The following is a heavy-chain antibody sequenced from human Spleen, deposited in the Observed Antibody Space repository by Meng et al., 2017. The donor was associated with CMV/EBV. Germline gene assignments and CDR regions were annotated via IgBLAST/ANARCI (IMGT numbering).Heavy chain of an antibody. CDR2: INPGGGST. J-gene: IGHJ4*02. CDR3: ARDGGDQQYYFDS. V-gene: IGHV1-46*01. CDR1: GYTFTSYY. D-gene: IGHD3-16*01. Sequence: CKASGYTFTSYYIHWVRQAPGQGLEWVGIINPGGGSTSYAQKFLGRVTMTRDTSTSTVYMELSSLRSEDTVVYYCARDGGDQQYYFDSWGQGTLVTVSS.